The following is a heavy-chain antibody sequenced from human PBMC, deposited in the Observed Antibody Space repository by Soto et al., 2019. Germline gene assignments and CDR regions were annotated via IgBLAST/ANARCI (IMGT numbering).Heavy chain of an antibody. CDR1: GGTFSSYA. D-gene: IGHD3-10*01. V-gene: IGHV1-69*01. Sequence: QVQLVQSGAEVKKPGSSVKVSCKASGGTFSSYAISWVRQAPGQGLEWMGGIIPIFGTANYAQKFQGSVTITADESTSSANMELSSLRSEDTAVYYCERGDSPSGEGSYYKASPFDYWGQGTLVTVSS. J-gene: IGHJ4*02. CDR2: IIPIFGTA. CDR3: ERGDSPSGEGSYYKASPFDY.